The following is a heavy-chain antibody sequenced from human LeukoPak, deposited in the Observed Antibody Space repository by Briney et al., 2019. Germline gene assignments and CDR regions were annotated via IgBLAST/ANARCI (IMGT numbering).Heavy chain of an antibody. D-gene: IGHD3-10*01. J-gene: IGHJ4*02. CDR1: GYTFSNYW. CDR3: ARRANSVYGSFHY. Sequence: GESLKISCKGSGYTFSNYWIGWVRQMPGKGLEWMGIIYPVDSDTRYSPSFQGQVTISADKSISTAYLQWSSLKPSDTAMYYRARRANSVYGSFHYWGQGTLVTVSS. V-gene: IGHV5-51*01. CDR2: IYPVDSDT.